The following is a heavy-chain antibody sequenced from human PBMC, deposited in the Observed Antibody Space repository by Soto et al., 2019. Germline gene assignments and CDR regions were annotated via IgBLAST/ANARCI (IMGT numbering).Heavy chain of an antibody. D-gene: IGHD2-2*01. CDR3: ARQKKYQLLLRYYYGMDV. CDR2: IYYSGST. CDR1: GGSISSSSYY. J-gene: IGHJ6*02. V-gene: IGHV4-39*01. Sequence: SETLSLTCTVSGGSISSSSYYWGWIRQPPGKGLEWIGSIYYSGSTYYNPSLKSRVTISVDTSKNQFSLKLSSVTAADTAVYYCARQKKYQLLLRYYYGMDVSGQGTTVTVSS.